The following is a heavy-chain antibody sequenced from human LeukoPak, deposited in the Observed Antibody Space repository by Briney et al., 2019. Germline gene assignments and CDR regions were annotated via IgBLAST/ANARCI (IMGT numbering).Heavy chain of an antibody. J-gene: IGHJ4*02. CDR2: IYTSGST. CDR3: AGRDGYPTHADY. Sequence: SETLSLTCTVSGGSISSYYWSWIRQPPGKGLEWIGYIYTSGSTNYNPSLKSRATISVDTSKNQFSLKLSSVTAADTAVYYCAGRDGYPTHADYWGQGTLVTVSS. CDR1: GGSISSYY. D-gene: IGHD5-24*01. V-gene: IGHV4-4*09.